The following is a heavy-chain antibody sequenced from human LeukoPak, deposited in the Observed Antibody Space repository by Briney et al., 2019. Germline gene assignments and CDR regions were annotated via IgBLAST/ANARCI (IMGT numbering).Heavy chain of an antibody. V-gene: IGHV4-59*01. CDR3: ARFYYDFWSGYYTLGWFDP. J-gene: IGHJ5*02. Sequence: SETLSLTCTVSGVSISSYYWSWIRQPPGKGLEWIGYIYYSGSTNYNPSLKSRVTISVDTSKNQFSLKLSSVTAADTAVYYCARFYYDFWSGYYTLGWFDPWGQGTLVTVSS. CDR2: IYYSGST. CDR1: GVSISSYY. D-gene: IGHD3-3*01.